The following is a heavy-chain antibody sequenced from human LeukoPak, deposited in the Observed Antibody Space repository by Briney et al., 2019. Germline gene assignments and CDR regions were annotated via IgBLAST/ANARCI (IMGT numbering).Heavy chain of an antibody. V-gene: IGHV1-2*02. J-gene: IGHJ4*02. CDR3: ARGKARIAVSGLDY. Sequence: ASVKVSCKSSGYTFSSYYMHWVRQAPGQGLEWMGCINPSRGGTIYAQKFQGRVTMTSDTSISTAYMEVRRLTSDDTAVYYCARGKARIAVSGLDYWGQGTLVTVSS. CDR1: GYTFSSYY. CDR2: INPSRGGT. D-gene: IGHD6-19*01.